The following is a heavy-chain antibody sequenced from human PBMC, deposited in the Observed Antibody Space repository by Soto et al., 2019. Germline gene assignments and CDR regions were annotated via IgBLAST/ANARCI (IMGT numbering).Heavy chain of an antibody. V-gene: IGHV4-31*03. CDR2: IYYSGST. Sequence: SETVSLTCTFSCGSIISGGYYWSWIRQHPGKGLEWIGYIYYSGSTYFNPSLKSRVTISVDTSKNQFSLKLSSVTAADTAVYYCASGLGDGYNLRWFDPWGQGTLVTVSS. CDR1: CGSIISGGYY. CDR3: ASGLGDGYNLRWFDP. D-gene: IGHD5-12*01. J-gene: IGHJ5*02.